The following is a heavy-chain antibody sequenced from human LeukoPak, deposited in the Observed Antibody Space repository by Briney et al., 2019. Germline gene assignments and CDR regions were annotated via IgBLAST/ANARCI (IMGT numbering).Heavy chain of an antibody. J-gene: IGHJ6*02. CDR3: ARDLYGSGSYHPYGMDV. Sequence: GGSLRLSCAASGFTFSDYYMSWIRQAPGKGLEWVSYISSSGSTVYYADSVKGRFTISRDNAKNSLYLQMNSLRAEDTAVYYCARDLYGSGSYHPYGMDVWGQGTTVTVSS. V-gene: IGHV3-11*01. CDR1: GFTFSDYY. D-gene: IGHD3-10*01. CDR2: ISSSGSTV.